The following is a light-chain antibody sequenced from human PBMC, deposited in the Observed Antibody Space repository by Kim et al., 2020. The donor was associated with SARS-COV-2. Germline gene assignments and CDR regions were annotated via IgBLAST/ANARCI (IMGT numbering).Light chain of an antibody. CDR2: MAS. CDR1: EDINRW. Sequence: DIQMTQSPSTLSASVGDRVTITCRASEDINRWLVWYQQKPGKAPKVLIYMASSLESGVPSRFSGSGSGTEFSLTISSLQPDDFATYYCQQDNGYPLTFGEGTKVDIK. J-gene: IGKJ4*01. CDR3: QQDNGYPLT. V-gene: IGKV1-5*03.